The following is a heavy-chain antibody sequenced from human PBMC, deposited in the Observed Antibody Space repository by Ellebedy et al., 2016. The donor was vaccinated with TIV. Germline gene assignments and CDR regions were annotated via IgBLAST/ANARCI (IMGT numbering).Heavy chain of an antibody. CDR3: ARDEGGSGSLSY. CDR1: GGSFSGYY. CDR2: IYYSGST. Sequence: MPSETLSLTCAVYGGSFSGYYWSWIRQPPGKGLEWIGYIYYSGSTNYNPSLKSRVTISVDTSKNQFSLKLSSVTAADTAVYYCARDEGGSGSLSYWGQGTLVTVSS. D-gene: IGHD3-10*01. V-gene: IGHV4-59*12. J-gene: IGHJ4*02.